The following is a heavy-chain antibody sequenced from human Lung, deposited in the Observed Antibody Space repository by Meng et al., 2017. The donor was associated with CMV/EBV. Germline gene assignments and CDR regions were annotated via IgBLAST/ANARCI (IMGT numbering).Heavy chain of an antibody. J-gene: IGHJ4*02. CDR2: MNSDGSNI. Sequence: GGSXRLXXAASGFTFSSYWMHWVRQGPGKGLVWVSRMNSDGSNINYADSVRGRFTISRDNAKNTLYLQMNSLRAEDTAVYYCVRGGSFYYYDTSAYYLFDYWGQGTXVTVSS. CDR3: VRGGSFYYYDTSAYYLFDY. CDR1: GFTFSSYW. V-gene: IGHV3-74*01. D-gene: IGHD3-22*01.